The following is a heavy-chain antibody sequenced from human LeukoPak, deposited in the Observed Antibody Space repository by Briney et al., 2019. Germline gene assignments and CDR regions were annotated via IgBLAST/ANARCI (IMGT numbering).Heavy chain of an antibody. D-gene: IGHD2-2*03. J-gene: IGHJ6*02. Sequence: GASVKVSCKASGYTFTSYDINWVRQATGQGLEWMGWMNPNSGNTGYAQKFQGRVTMTRNTSISTAYMELSSLRSEGTAVYYCARVVGYCSSTSCYNYYYGMDVRGQGTTVTVSS. V-gene: IGHV1-8*01. CDR1: GYTFTSYD. CDR3: ARVVGYCSSTSCYNYYYGMDV. CDR2: MNPNSGNT.